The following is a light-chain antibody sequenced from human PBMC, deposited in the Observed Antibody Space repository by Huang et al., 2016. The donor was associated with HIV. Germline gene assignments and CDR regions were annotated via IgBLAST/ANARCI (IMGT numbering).Light chain of an antibody. CDR1: QAINGY. J-gene: IGKJ5*01. Sequence: DIQMTQSPSSLSASIGDRVTIKCRASQAINGYLNWYQQRPSQAPRLLIFDASTLHSGVPSMFSGSGSGTDFTLTINNVQSEDVATYFCQQSYSNLITFGQGSRL. CDR3: QQSYSNLIT. V-gene: IGKV1-39*01. CDR2: DAS.